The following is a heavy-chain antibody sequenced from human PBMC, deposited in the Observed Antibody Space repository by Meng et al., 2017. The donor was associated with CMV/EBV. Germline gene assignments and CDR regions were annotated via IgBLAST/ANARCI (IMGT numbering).Heavy chain of an antibody. Sequence: YYMHWVRQAPGQGLEWMGWINPNSGGTNYAQKFQGRVTMTRDTSISTAYMELSRLRSDDTAVYYCARDPSTYDFWSGYYIATDNWFDPWGQGTLVTVSS. CDR3: ARDPSTYDFWSGYYIATDNWFDP. D-gene: IGHD3-3*01. CDR1: YY. CDR2: INPNSGGT. J-gene: IGHJ5*02. V-gene: IGHV1-2*02.